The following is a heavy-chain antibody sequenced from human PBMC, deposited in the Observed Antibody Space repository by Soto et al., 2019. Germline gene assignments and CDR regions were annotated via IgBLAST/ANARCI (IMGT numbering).Heavy chain of an antibody. CDR3: AKDHEVPGVIWDY. Sequence: GGSLRLSCAASGFKFSNYAMSWVRQAPGKGLEWVSLISATGGGTYYADSVKGRFTISRDNSHNTLYLQVHSLTAEDTAVYYCAKDHEVPGVIWDYWGQGILVTVSS. J-gene: IGHJ4*02. CDR2: ISATGGGT. D-gene: IGHD3-10*01. V-gene: IGHV3-23*01. CDR1: GFKFSNYA.